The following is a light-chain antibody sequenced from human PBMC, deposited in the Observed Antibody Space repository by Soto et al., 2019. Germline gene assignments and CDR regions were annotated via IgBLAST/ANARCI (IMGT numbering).Light chain of an antibody. CDR3: CSYAGGNTFV. Sequence: QSVLTQPASVSGSPGQSITISCTGTSSDVGSYNLVSWYQHHPGKAPKLMIYEGSKRPSGVSNRFSGSKSGNTASLTISGFQAEDEADYYCCSYAGGNTFVFGTGTKLTVL. CDR2: EGS. CDR1: SSDVGSYNL. J-gene: IGLJ1*01. V-gene: IGLV2-23*01.